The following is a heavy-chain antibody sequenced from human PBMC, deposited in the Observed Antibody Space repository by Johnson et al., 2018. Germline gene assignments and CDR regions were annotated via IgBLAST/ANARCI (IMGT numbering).Heavy chain of an antibody. CDR2: ISYDGSSK. CDR1: RFTFSSYG. D-gene: IGHD3-10*01. Sequence: QVQLVESGGGVVQPGRSLRLSCAASRFTFSSYGMHWVRQAPGKGLEWVAAISYDGSSKFSADSVKGRFTISRDNSKNILYLQMNSLRTEDTAVYYCAKDSHCYGSGYMDGWGKGTPVTVSS. V-gene: IGHV3-30*18. CDR3: AKDSHCYGSGYMDG. J-gene: IGHJ6*03.